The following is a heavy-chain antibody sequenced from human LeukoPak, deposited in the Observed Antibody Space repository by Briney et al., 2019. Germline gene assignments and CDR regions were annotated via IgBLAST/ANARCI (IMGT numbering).Heavy chain of an antibody. CDR1: GGSISSYY. CDR2: IYTSGST. J-gene: IGHJ6*03. D-gene: IGHD6-6*01. V-gene: IGHV4-4*07. Sequence: PSETLSLTCTVSGGSISSYYWSWIRQPAGKGLEWIGRIYTSGSTNYNPSLKSRVTMSVDTSKNQFSLKLSSVTAADTAVYYCARARDSSSSGLTYYMDAWGKGTTVTVSS. CDR3: ARARDSSSSGLTYYMDA.